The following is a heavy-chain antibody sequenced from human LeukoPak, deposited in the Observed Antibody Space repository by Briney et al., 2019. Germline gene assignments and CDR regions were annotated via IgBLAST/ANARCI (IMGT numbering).Heavy chain of an antibody. D-gene: IGHD6-6*01. V-gene: IGHV1-2*02. CDR1: GYTFTGYY. CDR3: AILTGVHSSSSDDFDY. J-gene: IGHJ4*02. Sequence: ASVKVSCKASGYTFTGYYMHWVRQAPGQGLEWMGWINPNSGGTNYAQKFQGRVTMTRDTSISTAYMELSRLRSDDTAVYYCAILTGVHSSSSDDFDYWGQGTLVTVSS. CDR2: INPNSGGT.